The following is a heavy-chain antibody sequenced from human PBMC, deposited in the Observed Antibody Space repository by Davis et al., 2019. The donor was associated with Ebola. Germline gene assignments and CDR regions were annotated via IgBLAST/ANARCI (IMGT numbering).Heavy chain of an antibody. CDR3: ARAQFPTTSDH. D-gene: IGHD1-1*01. J-gene: IGHJ4*02. V-gene: IGHV1-18*04. Sequence: ASVRVSCKASGYTFTNYGITWVRQAPGQGLEWMGWINPHNGNTNYAQNVQGRVIMTSDTATTTAYMEVGSLRSDDTAVYYCARAQFPTTSDHWGQGTLVTVSS. CDR1: GYTFTNYG. CDR2: INPHNGNT.